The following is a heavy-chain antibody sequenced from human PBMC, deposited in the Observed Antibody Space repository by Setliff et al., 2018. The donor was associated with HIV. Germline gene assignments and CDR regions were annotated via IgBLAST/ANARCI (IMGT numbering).Heavy chain of an antibody. J-gene: IGHJ4*02. D-gene: IGHD3-16*02. V-gene: IGHV4-38-2*01. CDR2: IYYSGST. CDR1: GFTFSDYY. CDR3: ARVRPSYDYVWGSYLDY. Sequence: SETLRLSCAASGFTFSDYYMSWIRQPPGKGLEWIGSIYYSGSTYYNPSLKSRVTISIDTSKNQFSLNLTSVTAADTAVYYCARVRPSYDYVWGSYLDYWGQGTLVTVSS.